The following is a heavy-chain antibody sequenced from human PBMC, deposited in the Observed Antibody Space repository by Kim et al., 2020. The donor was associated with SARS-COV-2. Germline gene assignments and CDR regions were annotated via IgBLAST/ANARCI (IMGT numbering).Heavy chain of an antibody. Sequence: AQKFQGRVTMTRDTSTSTVYMERSSLRSEDTAVYDCARAYGSGSYETNFDYWGQGTLVTVSS. V-gene: IGHV1-46*01. J-gene: IGHJ4*02. CDR3: ARAYGSGSYETNFDY. D-gene: IGHD3-10*01.